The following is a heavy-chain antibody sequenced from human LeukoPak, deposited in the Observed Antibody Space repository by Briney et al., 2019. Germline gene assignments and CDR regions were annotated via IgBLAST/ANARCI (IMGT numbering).Heavy chain of an antibody. Sequence: LTGGSLRLSCAASGFTFSSYGMHWVRQAPGKGLEWVAFIRYDGSNKYYADSVKGRFTISRDNSKNTLYLQMNSLRAEDTAVYYCAKDLPYYYDSSGLDAFDIWGQGTMVTVSS. CDR1: GFTFSSYG. J-gene: IGHJ3*02. D-gene: IGHD3-22*01. V-gene: IGHV3-30*02. CDR2: IRYDGSNK. CDR3: AKDLPYYYDSSGLDAFDI.